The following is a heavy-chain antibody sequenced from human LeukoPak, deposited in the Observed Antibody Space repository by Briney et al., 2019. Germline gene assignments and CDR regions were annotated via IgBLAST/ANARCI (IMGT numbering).Heavy chain of an antibody. J-gene: IGHJ4*02. CDR2: ISSSSSYI. CDR3: ARRYSSSSQYYFDY. CDR1: GFTFSSYS. D-gene: IGHD6-6*01. Sequence: SGGSLRLSCAASGFTFSSYSMNWVRQAPGKGLEWVSSISSSSSYIYYADSVKGRFTISRDNAKSSIYLQMNSLRAEDTAVYYCARRYSSSSQYYFDYWGQGTLVTVSS. V-gene: IGHV3-21*06.